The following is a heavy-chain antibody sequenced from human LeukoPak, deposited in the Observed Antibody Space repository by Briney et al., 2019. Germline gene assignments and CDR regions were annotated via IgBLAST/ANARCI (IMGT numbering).Heavy chain of an antibody. D-gene: IGHD3-3*01. V-gene: IGHV3-30*02. CDR2: IRYDGSDK. CDR1: GFTFSSYG. CDR3: AKDGYYDFWSGYYHINWFDP. J-gene: IGHJ5*02. Sequence: GGSLRLSCAASGFTFSSYGMHWVRQAPGKGLEWVAFIRYDGSDKYYADSVKGRFTISRDNSKNTLYLQMNSLRAEDTAVYYCAKDGYYDFWSGYYHINWFDPRGQGTLVTVSS.